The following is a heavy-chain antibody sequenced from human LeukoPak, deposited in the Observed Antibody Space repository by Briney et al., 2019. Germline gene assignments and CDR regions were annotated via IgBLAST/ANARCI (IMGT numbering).Heavy chain of an antibody. J-gene: IGHJ4*02. CDR2: ISGSGDRT. CDR3: AKEGSIAVFWSGYDY. D-gene: IGHD3-3*01. V-gene: IGHV3-23*01. Sequence: GGSLRLSCAASGFTFSSYEMNWVRQAPGKGLEWVSGISGSGDRTHYADSVKGRFTISRDISKNTLYLQMNSLRAEDSAVYLCAKEGSIAVFWSGYDYWGQGTLVTVSS. CDR1: GFTFSSYE.